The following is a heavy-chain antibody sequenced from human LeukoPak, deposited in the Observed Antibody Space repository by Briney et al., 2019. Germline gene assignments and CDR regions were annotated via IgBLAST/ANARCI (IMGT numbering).Heavy chain of an antibody. D-gene: IGHD3-10*01. Sequence: ASVKVSCKASRGTFSSYAISWVRQAPGQGLEWMGGIIPIFGTANYAQKFQGRVTITMDESTSTAYMELSSLRSEDTAVYYCARVTNYYGFYYYYMDVWGKGTTVTVSS. CDR2: IIPIFGTA. CDR1: RGTFSSYA. J-gene: IGHJ6*03. CDR3: ARVTNYYGFYYYYMDV. V-gene: IGHV1-69*05.